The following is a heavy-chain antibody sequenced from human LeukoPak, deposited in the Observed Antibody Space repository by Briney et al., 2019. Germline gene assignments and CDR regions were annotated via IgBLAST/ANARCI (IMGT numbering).Heavy chain of an antibody. Sequence: GGSLRLSCAASGFTFSSYAMSWVRQAPGKGLEWVSAISGSGGSTYYADSVKGRFTISRDNSKNTLYLQMNSLRAEDTALYYCANPGTKVTTWADYWGQGTLVTVSS. CDR3: ANPGTKVTTWADY. J-gene: IGHJ4*02. V-gene: IGHV3-23*01. CDR2: ISGSGGST. CDR1: GFTFSSYA. D-gene: IGHD4-17*01.